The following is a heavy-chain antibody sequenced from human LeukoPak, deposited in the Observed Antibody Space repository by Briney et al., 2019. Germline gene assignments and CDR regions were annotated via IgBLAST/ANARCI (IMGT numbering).Heavy chain of an antibody. D-gene: IGHD6-13*01. Sequence: GGSLRLSCAASGFTFSSYSMDWVRQAPGKGLEWVSTISTGSSYINYADSVKGRFTISRDNAKNSLYLQMNSLRDEDTAVYYCARANPVDSSWGQGTLVTVSS. CDR1: GFTFSSYS. CDR3: ARANPVDSS. V-gene: IGHV3-21*01. J-gene: IGHJ4*02. CDR2: ISTGSSYI.